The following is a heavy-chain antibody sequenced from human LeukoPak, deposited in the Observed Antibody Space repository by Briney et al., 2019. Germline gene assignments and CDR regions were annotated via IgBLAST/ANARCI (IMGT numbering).Heavy chain of an antibody. Sequence: PSGTLSLTCTVYGGSFSDYYWSWIRQPPGKGLEWIGEINHSGSTNYNPSLKSRVIISADTSKNQFSLKLSSVTAADTAVFYCARRATTSRFTLVRNNPVRFYYYYMDVWGKGTTVTISS. CDR2: INHSGST. CDR3: ARRATTSRFTLVRNNPVRFYYYYMDV. D-gene: IGHD3-10*01. J-gene: IGHJ6*03. CDR1: GGSFSDYY. V-gene: IGHV4-34*01.